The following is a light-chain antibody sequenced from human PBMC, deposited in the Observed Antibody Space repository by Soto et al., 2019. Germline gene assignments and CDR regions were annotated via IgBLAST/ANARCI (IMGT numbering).Light chain of an antibody. Sequence: QSVLTQPPSASGTPGQRVTMSCSGSSSNIGSDTVNWYQQFPGTAPKLLIYRNNKRPTWVPDRFSGSKSGTSASLAISGLQSEDEADYYCGSWDSSLSTYVFGTGTKVTVL. V-gene: IGLV1-44*01. CDR3: GSWDSSLSTYV. CDR2: RNN. CDR1: SSNIGSDT. J-gene: IGLJ1*01.